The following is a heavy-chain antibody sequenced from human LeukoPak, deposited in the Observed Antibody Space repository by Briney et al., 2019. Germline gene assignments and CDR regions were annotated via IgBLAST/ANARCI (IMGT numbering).Heavy chain of an antibody. V-gene: IGHV4-31*03. CDR3: ARLTYYYDSSGYTDY. J-gene: IGHJ4*02. Sequence: SETLSLTCTVSGGSISSGGYYWSWIRQHPGKGPEWIGYIYYSGSTYYNPSLRSRVTISVDTSKNQFSLKLSSVTAADTAVYYCARLTYYYDSSGYTDYWGQGTLVTVSS. CDR1: GGSISSGGYY. CDR2: IYYSGST. D-gene: IGHD3-22*01.